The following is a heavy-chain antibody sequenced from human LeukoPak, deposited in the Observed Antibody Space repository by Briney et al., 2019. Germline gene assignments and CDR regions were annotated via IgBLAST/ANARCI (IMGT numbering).Heavy chain of an antibody. D-gene: IGHD3-16*01. CDR3: ARDLRPY. Sequence: GGSLRLSCAASGFTFSSYVMHWVRQAPGKGLEWVAVISYDGSNKYYADSVKGRSTISRDNSKNTLYLQMNSLRAEDAAVYYCARDLRPYWGQGTLVTVSS. J-gene: IGHJ4*02. CDR1: GFTFSSYV. CDR2: ISYDGSNK. V-gene: IGHV3-30*04.